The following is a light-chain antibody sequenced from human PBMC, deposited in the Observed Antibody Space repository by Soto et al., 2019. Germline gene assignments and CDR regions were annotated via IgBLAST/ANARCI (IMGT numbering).Light chain of an antibody. CDR2: DAS. CDR1: QSISGG. V-gene: IGKV1-5*01. CDR3: QQYNTDSPWT. J-gene: IGKJ1*01. Sequence: DIQLTQSPSTLSASVGDRVSITCRASQSISGGLAWYQKKPEKAPKLLIYDASGLQSGVPSRFRGSGSGTEFTLTVSDLHLEDLATYYCQQYNTDSPWTFGQGTKVEIK.